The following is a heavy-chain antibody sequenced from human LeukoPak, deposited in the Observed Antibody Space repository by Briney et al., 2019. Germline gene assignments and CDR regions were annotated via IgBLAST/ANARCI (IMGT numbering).Heavy chain of an antibody. J-gene: IGHJ5*02. CDR3: ARGRGYSQSNWVDP. CDR1: GFTVSSNY. D-gene: IGHD5-18*01. V-gene: IGHV3-53*01. CDR2: IYSGGTT. Sequence: GGSLRLSCAASGFTVSSNYMSWVRQAPGKGLEWVSVIYSGGTTYYADSVKGRFTISRDNSKNTLYLQMNSLRAEDTAVYYCARGRGYSQSNWVDPWGQGTMVTVS.